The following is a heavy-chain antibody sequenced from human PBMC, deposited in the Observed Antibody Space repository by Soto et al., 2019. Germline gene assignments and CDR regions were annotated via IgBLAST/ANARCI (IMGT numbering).Heavy chain of an antibody. CDR1: GGSITDNY. CDR3: ARALDYDFWGGRNWFDP. D-gene: IGHD3-3*01. J-gene: IGHJ5*02. CDR2: IYYTGIT. V-gene: IGHV4-59*01. Sequence: SETLSLTCSVSGGSITDNYWTWIRQSPGKGIEWVGYIYYTGITNYNPSLKRRVNISLDRSKNQFSLKLDSVTAADTAVYYCARALDYDFWGGRNWFDPWGQXXL.